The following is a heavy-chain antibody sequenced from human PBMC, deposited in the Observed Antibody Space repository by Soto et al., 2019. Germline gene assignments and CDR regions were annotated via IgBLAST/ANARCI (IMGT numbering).Heavy chain of an antibody. CDR3: AKGSGGSRPYYFDY. Sequence: GGSLRLSCAASGFTFSSYAMSWVHQAPGKGLEWVSAITDGGGSTYSADSVKGRFTISRDNSKNTLYLQMNSLRAEDTAVYYCAKGSGGSRPYYFDYWGQGTLVTVSS. CDR2: ITDGGGST. CDR1: GFTFSSYA. V-gene: IGHV3-23*01. D-gene: IGHD2-15*01. J-gene: IGHJ4*02.